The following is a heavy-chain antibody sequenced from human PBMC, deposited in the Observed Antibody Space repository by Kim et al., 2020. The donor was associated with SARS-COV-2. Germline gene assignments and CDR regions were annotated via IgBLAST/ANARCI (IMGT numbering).Heavy chain of an antibody. V-gene: IGHV3-7*03. CDR2: IKQDGSEK. D-gene: IGHD3-3*01. CDR3: ARVGFLEWLPYGMDV. Sequence: GGSLRLSCAASGFTFSSYWMSWVRQAPGKGLEWVANIKQDGSEKYYVDSVKGRFTISRDNAKNSLYLQMNSLRAEDTAVYYCARVGFLEWLPYGMDVWGQGTTVTVSS. CDR1: GFTFSSYW. J-gene: IGHJ6*02.